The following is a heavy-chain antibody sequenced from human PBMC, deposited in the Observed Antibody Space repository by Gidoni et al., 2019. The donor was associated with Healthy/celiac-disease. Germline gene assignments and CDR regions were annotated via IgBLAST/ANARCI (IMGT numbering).Heavy chain of an antibody. CDR1: GYTFTSYD. D-gene: IGHD2-8*01. J-gene: IGHJ4*02. V-gene: IGHV1-8*01. CDR2: MNPSSGKT. Sequence: QVQLVQSGAEVTKPGASVTVSCKASGYTFTSYDSNWVRQAPGQGLEWMGWMNPSSGKTGYAQKFQGRVTMTRNTSISTAYMELSSLRSEDTAVYYCARVVNGVCYEVWGQGTLVTVSS. CDR3: ARVVNGVCYEV.